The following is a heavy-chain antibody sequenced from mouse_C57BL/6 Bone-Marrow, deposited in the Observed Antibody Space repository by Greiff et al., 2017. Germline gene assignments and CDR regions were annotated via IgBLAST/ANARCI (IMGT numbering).Heavy chain of an antibody. CDR1: GFTFSSYG. J-gene: IGHJ3*01. V-gene: IGHV5-6*01. D-gene: IGHD2-1*01. Sequence: EVQLVESGGDLVKPGGSLKLSCAASGFTFSSYGMSWVRQTPDKRLEWVATISSGGSYTYYPDSVKGRFTISRDNAKNTLYLQMSSRKSEATAMYYCARLGNSAWFAYWGQGTLVTVSA. CDR3: ARLGNSAWFAY. CDR2: ISSGGSYT.